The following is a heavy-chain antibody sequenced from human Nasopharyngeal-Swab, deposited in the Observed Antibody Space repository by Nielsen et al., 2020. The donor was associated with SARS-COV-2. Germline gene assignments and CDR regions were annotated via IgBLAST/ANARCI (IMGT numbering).Heavy chain of an antibody. V-gene: IGHV3-21*01. Sequence: GGSLRLSCAASGFTFSSSSMNWVRQAPGKGLEWVSSISSSSSYLYYADSVKGRFTISRATAPTSLYLQMNSLRAEDTAVYYCARGCVLTGPSCYYYGMDVWGQGTTVTVSS. CDR2: ISSSSSYL. CDR3: ARGCVLTGPSCYYYGMDV. CDR1: GFTFSSSS. D-gene: IGHD3-9*01. J-gene: IGHJ6*02.